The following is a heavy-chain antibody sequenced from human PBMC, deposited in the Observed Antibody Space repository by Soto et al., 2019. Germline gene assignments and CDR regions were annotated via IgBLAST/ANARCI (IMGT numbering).Heavy chain of an antibody. V-gene: IGHV1-46*01. CDR3: ARLCSGDNCYDY. D-gene: IGHD2-15*01. CDR1: GYIFTSYY. J-gene: IGHJ4*02. CDR2: INPSGGST. Sequence: ASVKVSCKASGYIFTSYYMHWVRQAPGQGLEWMGIINPSGGSTSYAQKFQGRVSMTRDTSTSTGYMELSSLRSEDTAVYYCARLCSGDNCYDYWGQGTLVTVSS.